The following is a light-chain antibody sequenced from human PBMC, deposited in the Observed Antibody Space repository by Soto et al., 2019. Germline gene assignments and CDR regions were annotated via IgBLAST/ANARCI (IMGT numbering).Light chain of an antibody. V-gene: IGLV2-14*01. CDR3: CSFTTSSTYV. Sequence: QSALTQPASVSGSPGQSITISCTGTSSDVGAYNYVSWYQQYPGKAPKVMIYDVTNRPSGVSNRFSGSRSGNTASLTISGLQAEDEADYYCCSFTTSSTYVFGTATKVTVL. CDR1: SSDVGAYNY. CDR2: DVT. J-gene: IGLJ1*01.